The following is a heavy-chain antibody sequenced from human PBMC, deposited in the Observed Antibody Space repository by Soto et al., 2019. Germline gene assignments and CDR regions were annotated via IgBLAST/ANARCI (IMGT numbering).Heavy chain of an antibody. V-gene: IGHV3-21*01. CDR3: ASGYYATIGISFDS. J-gene: IGHJ4*02. Sequence: WGSLRLSCAASELTFSSYGMNWFRQAPGKGLEWVSAISSSTSFIHYADSVKGRFTISRDNAKNSLYLQMNSLRAEDTAMYYCASGYYATIGISFDSWGQGTMGNAPQ. CDR2: ISSSTSFI. CDR1: ELTFSSYG. D-gene: IGHD2-8*01.